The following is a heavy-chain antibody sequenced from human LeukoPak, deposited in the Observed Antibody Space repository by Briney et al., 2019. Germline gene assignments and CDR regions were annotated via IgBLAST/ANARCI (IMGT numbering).Heavy chain of an antibody. Sequence: VASVKVSCKASGYTFTSYDINWVRQATGQGLEWMGWMNPNSGNTGYAQKFQGRVTMTRNTSISTAYMELSSLRAEDTAVYYCARSIGDFGVVTFAVGQQNAFDIWGQGTMVTVSS. CDR1: GYTFTSYD. CDR2: MNPNSGNT. D-gene: IGHD3-3*01. CDR3: ARSIGDFGVVTFAVGQQNAFDI. V-gene: IGHV1-8*01. J-gene: IGHJ3*02.